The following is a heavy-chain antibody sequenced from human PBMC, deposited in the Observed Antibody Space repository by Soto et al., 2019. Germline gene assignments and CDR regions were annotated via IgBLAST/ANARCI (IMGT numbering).Heavy chain of an antibody. Sequence: SETRSLTCTVSGGSISSYYWSWIRQPPGKGLEWIGYIYYSGSTNYNPSLKSRVTISVDTSKNQFSLKLSSVTAADTAVYYCARQLSGSGSYYLDWFDPWGQGTLVTVSS. V-gene: IGHV4-59*08. CDR2: IYYSGST. D-gene: IGHD3-10*01. CDR1: GGSISSYY. CDR3: ARQLSGSGSYYLDWFDP. J-gene: IGHJ5*02.